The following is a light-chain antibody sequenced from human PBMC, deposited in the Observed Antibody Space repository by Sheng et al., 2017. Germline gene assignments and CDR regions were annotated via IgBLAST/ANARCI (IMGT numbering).Light chain of an antibody. J-gene: IGKJ2*01. CDR1: QSISSW. CDR3: QQYQSYPHT. V-gene: IGKV1-5*03. Sequence: DIQMTQSPSTLSASVGDRVTITCRASQSISSWLAWYQKKPGKAPKLLIYKASSLESGVPSRFSGSGSGTEFTLTISSLQPDDFATYYCQQYQSYPHTFGQGTKLEI. CDR2: KAS.